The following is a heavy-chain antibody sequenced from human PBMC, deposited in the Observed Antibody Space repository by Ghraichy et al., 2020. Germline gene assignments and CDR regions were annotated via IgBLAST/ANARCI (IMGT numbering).Heavy chain of an antibody. J-gene: IGHJ4*02. CDR3: ARGDPYDDSGYFAY. CDR1: GESINRHY. D-gene: IGHD3-22*01. V-gene: IGHV4-59*11. CDR2: IYNSGST. Sequence: SETLSLTCSVSGESINRHYWSWIRQPPGKGLQWIAHIYNSGSTSYNPSLKSRGTISADTSKNQFSLKLSSVTASDTAVYYCARGDPYDDSGYFAYWGQGNLVIVSS.